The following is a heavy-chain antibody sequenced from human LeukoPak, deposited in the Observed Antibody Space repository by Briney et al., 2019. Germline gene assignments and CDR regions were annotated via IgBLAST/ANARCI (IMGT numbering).Heavy chain of an antibody. Sequence: ASVKVSCKTSGYKFNVYDILWVRQAPGHGLDYVGWISTYTGRANYAQKFQGRVSIITDTSTTTAYLELTNLTSSDTGLYHCARADGTNSGTNAFDVWGLGTMVTVAS. V-gene: IGHV1-18*01. CDR2: ISTYTGRA. CDR3: ARADGTNSGTNAFDV. J-gene: IGHJ3*01. CDR1: GYKFNVYD. D-gene: IGHD4-23*01.